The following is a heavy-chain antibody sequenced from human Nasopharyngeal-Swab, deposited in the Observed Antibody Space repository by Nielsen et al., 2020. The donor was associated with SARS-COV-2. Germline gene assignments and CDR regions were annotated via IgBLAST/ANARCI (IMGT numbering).Heavy chain of an antibody. CDR3: AKDPYYDFWSGYYYHGAFDI. CDR2: ISGSGGST. D-gene: IGHD3-3*01. Sequence: WIRQPPGKGLEWVSAISGSGGSTYYADSVKGRFTISRDNSKNTLYLQMNSLRAEDTAVYYCAKDPYYDFWSGYYYHGAFDIWGQGTMVTVSS. J-gene: IGHJ3*02. V-gene: IGHV3-23*01.